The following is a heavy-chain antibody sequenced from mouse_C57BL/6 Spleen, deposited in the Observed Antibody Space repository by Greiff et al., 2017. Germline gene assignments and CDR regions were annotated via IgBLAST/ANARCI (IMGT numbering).Heavy chain of an antibody. D-gene: IGHD1-1*01. CDR1: GYTFTSYW. CDR3: ASHGSSYYFDY. J-gene: IGHJ2*01. CDR2: IDPSDSYT. V-gene: IGHV1-50*01. Sequence: VQLQQPGAELVKPGASVKLSCKASGYTFTSYWMQWVNQRPGQGLEWIGKIDPSDSYTNYNQKFKGKATLTVDTSSSTAYMQLSSLTSEDSAVYYCASHGSSYYFDYWGQGTTLTVSS.